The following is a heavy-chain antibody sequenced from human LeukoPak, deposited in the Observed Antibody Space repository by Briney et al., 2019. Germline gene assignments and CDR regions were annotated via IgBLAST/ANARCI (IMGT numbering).Heavy chain of an antibody. CDR2: IRYAGSNK. CDR1: GFTFSSYG. D-gene: IGHD5-18*01. Sequence: GGSLRLSCAASGFTFSSYGMHWVRQAPGKGLEWVAFIRYAGSNKYYADSVKGRFTISRDNSKNTVYLQMNSLRADDTAVYYCAKDFVAYSCGYGLEVDYWGQGTLVTVSS. CDR3: AKDFVAYSCGYGLEVDY. J-gene: IGHJ4*02. V-gene: IGHV3-30*02.